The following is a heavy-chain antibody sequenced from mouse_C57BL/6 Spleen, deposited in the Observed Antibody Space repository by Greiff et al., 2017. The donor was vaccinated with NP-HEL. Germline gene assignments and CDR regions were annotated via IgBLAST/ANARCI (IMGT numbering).Heavy chain of an antibody. J-gene: IGHJ4*01. CDR3: ARDDGYYAMDY. D-gene: IGHD2-3*01. V-gene: IGHV1-52*01. Sequence: VQLQQPGAELVRPGSSVKLSCKASGYTFTSYWMHWVKQRPIQGLEWIGNIDPSDSETHYNQKFKDKATLTVDKSSSTAYMQLSSLTSEDSAVYYCARDDGYYAMDYWGQGTSVTVAS. CDR1: GYTFTSYW. CDR2: IDPSDSET.